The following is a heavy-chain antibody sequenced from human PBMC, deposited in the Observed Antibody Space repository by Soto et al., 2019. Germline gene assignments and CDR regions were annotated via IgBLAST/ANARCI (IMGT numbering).Heavy chain of an antibody. D-gene: IGHD6-19*01. Sequence: PGGSLRLSCAASGFTFSSYGMHWVRQAPGKGLEWVAVISYDGSNKYYAGSVKGRFTISRDNSKNTLYLQMNSLRAEDTAVYYCAKTRPVAAKSGYFDYWGQGTLVTVSS. J-gene: IGHJ4*02. CDR2: ISYDGSNK. V-gene: IGHV3-30*18. CDR3: AKTRPVAAKSGYFDY. CDR1: GFTFSSYG.